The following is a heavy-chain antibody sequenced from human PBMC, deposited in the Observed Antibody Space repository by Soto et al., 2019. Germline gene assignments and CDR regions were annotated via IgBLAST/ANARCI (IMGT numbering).Heavy chain of an antibody. Sequence: QVQLVQSGAEVKKPGSSVKVSCKASGGTFSSYAISWVRQAPGQGLEWMGGIVPIFNTANYAQKFQGRVTIVANESTSTSYMELSSLRFEDTAVYYCARRGGGPKEVAEYWYFDLWGRGTLVVVSS. CDR3: ARRGGGPKEVAEYWYFDL. D-gene: IGHD5-12*01. J-gene: IGHJ2*01. CDR2: IVPIFNTA. V-gene: IGHV1-69*01. CDR1: GGTFSSYA.